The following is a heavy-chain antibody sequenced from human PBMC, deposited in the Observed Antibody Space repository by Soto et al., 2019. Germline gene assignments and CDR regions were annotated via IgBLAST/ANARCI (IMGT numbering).Heavy chain of an antibody. CDR3: ARLPILHFNYGMDV. CDR2: FLIGGNT. V-gene: IGHV4-39*01. CDR1: GGSISSSTYY. Sequence: SETLSLTCTVSGGSISSSTYYWGWMRQPPGKGLEWIASFLIGGNTYYNPSVKSRVTISVDTSKNQFSLKLSSVTAADTAVYYCARLPILHFNYGMDVWGQGTTVTVSS. J-gene: IGHJ6*02. D-gene: IGHD2-2*01.